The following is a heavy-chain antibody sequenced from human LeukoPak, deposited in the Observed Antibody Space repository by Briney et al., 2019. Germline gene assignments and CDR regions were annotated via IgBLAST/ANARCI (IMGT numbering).Heavy chain of an antibody. J-gene: IGHJ5*02. D-gene: IGHD6-13*01. Sequence: SETLSLTCTVSGGSISSYYWSWIRQPPGKGLEWIGYIYYSGSTNYNPSLKSRVTISVDTSKNQFSLKLSSVTAADTAVYYCARARRIAAAGKGESLNWFDPWGQGTLVTVSS. CDR1: GGSISSYY. CDR3: ARARRIAAAGKGESLNWFDP. V-gene: IGHV4-59*01. CDR2: IYYSGST.